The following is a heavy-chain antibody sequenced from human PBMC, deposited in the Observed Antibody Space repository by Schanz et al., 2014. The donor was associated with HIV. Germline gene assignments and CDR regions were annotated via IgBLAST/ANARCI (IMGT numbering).Heavy chain of an antibody. Sequence: EVQLVESGGGLIQPGGSLRLTCVASGFTVSSNYMTWVRQAPGKGLEWVSLIGSGGGRTYYADSVKGRVTISRDNSKNTLFLQMNSLRAEDTAVYYCANEEVPNDYWGQGTLVTVSS. CDR2: IGSGGGRT. CDR1: GFTVSSNY. V-gene: IGHV3-53*01. J-gene: IGHJ4*02. CDR3: ANEEVPNDY.